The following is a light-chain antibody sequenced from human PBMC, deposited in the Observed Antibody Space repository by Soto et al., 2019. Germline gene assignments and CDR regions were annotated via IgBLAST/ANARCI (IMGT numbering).Light chain of an antibody. CDR2: EVC. CDR3: CSYAGSSTFYV. J-gene: IGLJ1*01. CDR1: SSDVGSYNL. Sequence: QSALTQPASVSGSPGQSITISCTGTSSDVGSYNLVSWYQRHPGKAPKLMIYEVCKRPSGVSNRFSGSKSGNTASLTISGLQAEDEADYYCCSYAGSSTFYVFGTGTKVTVL. V-gene: IGLV2-23*02.